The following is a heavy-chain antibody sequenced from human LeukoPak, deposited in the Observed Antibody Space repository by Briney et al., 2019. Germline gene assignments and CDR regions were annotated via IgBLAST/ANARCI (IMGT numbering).Heavy chain of an antibody. CDR3: AVRCGGDCYSIGGEGYYFDY. V-gene: IGHV1-2*02. CDR1: GYTFTGYY. J-gene: IGHJ4*02. Sequence: ASVKVSCKASGYTFTGYYMHWVRQAPGQGLEWMGWINPNSGGTNYAQKFQGRVTMTRDTSISTAYMELSRLRSDDTAVYYCAVRCGGDCYSIGGEGYYFDYWGQGTLVTVSS. CDR2: INPNSGGT. D-gene: IGHD2-21*02.